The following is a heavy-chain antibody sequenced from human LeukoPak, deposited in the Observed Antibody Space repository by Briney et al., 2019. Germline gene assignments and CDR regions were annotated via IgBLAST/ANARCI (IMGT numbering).Heavy chain of an antibody. CDR3: AELGITMIGGV. J-gene: IGHJ6*04. CDR1: GFTFSSYT. V-gene: IGHV3-48*04. Sequence: GGSLRLSCAASGFTFSSYTMNWGRQAPGKGLEWVSYISSGNSNIYYADSVKGRFTISRDNAKNSLYLQMNSLRAEDTAVYYCAELGITMIGGVWGKGTTVTISS. CDR2: ISSGNSNI. D-gene: IGHD3-10*02.